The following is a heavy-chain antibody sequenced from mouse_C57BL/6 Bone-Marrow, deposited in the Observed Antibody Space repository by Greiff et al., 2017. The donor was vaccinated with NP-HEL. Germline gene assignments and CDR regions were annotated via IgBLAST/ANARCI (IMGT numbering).Heavy chain of an antibody. Sequence: EVQLVESGGGLVQPKGSLKLSCAASGFTFNTYAMHWVRQAPGKGLEWVARIRSKSSNYATYYADSVKDRFTISRDDSQSMLYLQMNNLKTEDTAMYYCVREPFITTVVARYFDVWGTGTTVTVSS. D-gene: IGHD1-1*01. V-gene: IGHV10-3*01. CDR1: GFTFNTYA. CDR3: VREPFITTVVARYFDV. CDR2: IRSKSSNYAT. J-gene: IGHJ1*03.